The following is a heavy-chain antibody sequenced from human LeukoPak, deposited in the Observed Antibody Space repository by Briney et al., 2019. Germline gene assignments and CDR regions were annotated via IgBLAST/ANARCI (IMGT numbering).Heavy chain of an antibody. Sequence: ASVKVSCKASGYTFTSYGISWVRQAPGQGLEWMGWISAYNGNTNYAQKLQGGVTMTTDTSTSTAYMELRSLRSDDTAVYYCAREGLRYFDWLPLNYYGMDVWGQGTTVTVSS. D-gene: IGHD3-9*01. CDR2: ISAYNGNT. J-gene: IGHJ6*02. CDR3: AREGLRYFDWLPLNYYGMDV. CDR1: GYTFTSYG. V-gene: IGHV1-18*01.